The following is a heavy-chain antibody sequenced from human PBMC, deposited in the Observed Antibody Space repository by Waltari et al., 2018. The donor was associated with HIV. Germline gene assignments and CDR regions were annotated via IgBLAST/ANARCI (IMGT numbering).Heavy chain of an antibody. Sequence: EVQLVESGGGLVQPGGSLRLSCAASGFTFTSYGMNWVRQAPGKGLEWVSFISSSSSTIYYADSVKGRVTISRDNAKNSLYLQMNSLRAEDTAVYYCARETYYYDSSGPYFDYWGQGTLVTVSS. V-gene: IGHV3-48*01. CDR3: ARETYYYDSSGPYFDY. CDR1: GFTFTSYG. J-gene: IGHJ4*02. D-gene: IGHD3-22*01. CDR2: ISSSSSTI.